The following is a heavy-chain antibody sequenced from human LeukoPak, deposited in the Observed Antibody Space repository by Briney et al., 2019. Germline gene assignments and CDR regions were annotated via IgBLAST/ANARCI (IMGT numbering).Heavy chain of an antibody. CDR1: GDSISSSSYY. D-gene: IGHD4-11*01. CDR2: IQNSART. V-gene: IGHV4-61*05. Sequence: SDTLSLTCTVSGDSISSSSYYWGWIRQPPGKGLEWIGYIQNSARTNYNPSLESRVTISVDSSKDQFSLRLSSVTAADTAVYYCATDYSNFYGMDVWGQGTTVTVSS. J-gene: IGHJ6*02. CDR3: ATDYSNFYGMDV.